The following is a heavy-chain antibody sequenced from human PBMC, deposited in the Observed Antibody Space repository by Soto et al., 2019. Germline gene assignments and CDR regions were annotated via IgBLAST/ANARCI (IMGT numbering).Heavy chain of an antibody. Sequence: SETLSLTCTVSGGSISSSSYYWGWIRQPPGKGLEWIGSIYYSGSTYYNPSLKSRVTISVDTSKNQFSLKLSSVTAADTAVYYCARTGYSSSWYSPRPRHMDVWGQGTTVTVSS. D-gene: IGHD6-13*01. CDR1: GGSISSSSYY. CDR2: IYYSGST. V-gene: IGHV4-39*01. J-gene: IGHJ6*02. CDR3: ARTGYSSSWYSPRPRHMDV.